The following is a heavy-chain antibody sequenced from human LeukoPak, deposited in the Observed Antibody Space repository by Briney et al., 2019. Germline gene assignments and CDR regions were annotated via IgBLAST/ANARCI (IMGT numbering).Heavy chain of an antibody. V-gene: IGHV3-73*01. CDR3: ARGSYSGYGVDY. Sequence: HPGGSLRLSCTASGLTFSGSTIHWVRQPSGKGLEWVGRIRTKANNYATAYAASVKGRFTVSRDDSENSLYLQMNSLKTEDTAVYYCARGSYSGYGVDYWGQGTLVTVSS. CDR1: GLTFSGST. CDR2: IRTKANNYAT. J-gene: IGHJ4*02. D-gene: IGHD5-12*01.